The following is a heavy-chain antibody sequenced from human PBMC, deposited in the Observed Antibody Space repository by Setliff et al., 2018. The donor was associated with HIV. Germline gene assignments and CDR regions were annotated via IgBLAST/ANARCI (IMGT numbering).Heavy chain of an antibody. CDR3: ARALGFLTEQLNWFFPL. CDR2: IYPGDSDT. CDR1: GYRFTSYW. Sequence: GESLKISCKASGYRFTSYWIAWVRQMPGKGLEWMGIIYPGDSDTRYSPSFQGQVTISVDKSISTAYLQWNSLKASDTAIYYRARALGFLTEQLNWFFPLWGRGTLVTV. D-gene: IGHD3-9*01. V-gene: IGHV5-51*01. J-gene: IGHJ2*01.